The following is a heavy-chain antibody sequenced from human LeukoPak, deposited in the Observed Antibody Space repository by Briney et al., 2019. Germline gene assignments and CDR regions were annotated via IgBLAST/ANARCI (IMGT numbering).Heavy chain of an antibody. CDR1: GGTFSSYA. CDR2: IIPILGIA. D-gene: IGHD3-22*01. J-gene: IGHJ4*02. CDR3: ATAWNYYDSSGFNPEGYYFDY. V-gene: IGHV1-69*04. Sequence: SSVKVSCKASGGTFSSYAISWVRQAPRQGLEWMGRIIPILGIANYAQKFQGRVTITADKSTSTAYMELSSLRSEDTAVYYCATAWNYYDSSGFNPEGYYFDYWGQGTLVTVSS.